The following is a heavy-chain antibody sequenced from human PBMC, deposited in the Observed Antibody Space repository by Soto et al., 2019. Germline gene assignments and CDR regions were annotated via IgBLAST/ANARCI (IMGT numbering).Heavy chain of an antibody. CDR2: ISGSGGST. D-gene: IGHD3-22*01. CDR1: GFTFSGYA. V-gene: IGHV3-23*01. Sequence: EVQLLESGGGLVQPGGSLRLSCAASGFTFSGYAMSWVHQAPGKGLEWVSSISGSGGSTYYADSVKGRFTISRDNSKNTLYLQMNSLRVEDTAVYYCAKSDYYDSSGPSYNLDYWGQGTLVTVSS. J-gene: IGHJ4*02. CDR3: AKSDYYDSSGPSYNLDY.